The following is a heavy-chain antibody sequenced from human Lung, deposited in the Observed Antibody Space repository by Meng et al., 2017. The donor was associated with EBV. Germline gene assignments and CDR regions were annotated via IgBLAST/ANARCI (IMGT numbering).Heavy chain of an antibody. V-gene: IGHV4-30-4*08. CDR1: GGSIMFVDYY. Sequence: QGSGPGMLTPSQTLSPTCTVSGGSIMFVDYYWSWIRQPPGKGLEWIGYIYDSGSTSYNPSLMSRVTISVDTSRNQFSLKLTSVTAADTAVYYCAREYSSSSGLPGPWGQGTLVTVSS. J-gene: IGHJ5*02. CDR3: AREYSSSSGLPGP. CDR2: IYDSGST. D-gene: IGHD6-6*01.